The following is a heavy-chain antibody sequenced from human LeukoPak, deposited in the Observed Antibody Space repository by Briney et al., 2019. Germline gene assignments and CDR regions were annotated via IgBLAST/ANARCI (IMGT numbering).Heavy chain of an antibody. CDR3: ASPAKYSDTWYFDY. CDR2: IKGDGSEK. D-gene: IGHD6-6*01. CDR1: GFTFSSYW. V-gene: IGHV3-7*01. J-gene: IGHJ4*02. Sequence: GESLRLSCAASGFTFSSYWMSWVRQPPGKGLEWVDNIKGDGSEKYYVDSVKGRFTISRDNAKNSLYLQMNSLRAEDTAVYYCASPAKYSDTWYFDYWGQGTLVTVSS.